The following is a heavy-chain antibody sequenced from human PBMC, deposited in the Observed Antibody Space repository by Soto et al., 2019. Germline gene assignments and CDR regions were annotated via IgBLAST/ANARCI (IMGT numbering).Heavy chain of an antibody. CDR1: GFTLSNYS. D-gene: IGHD4-17*01. V-gene: IGHV3-48*01. CDR2: ISTSSDTK. Sequence: EVQLVESGGGLVQPGGSLRLSCAASGFTLSNYSMNWVRQAPGKGLEWVSYISTSSDTKYYGDSVKGRFTISRDNSKNTLYLQMNSLRAEDTAVYYCARTYGGNGGYWGQGTLVTVSS. CDR3: ARTYGGNGGY. J-gene: IGHJ4*02.